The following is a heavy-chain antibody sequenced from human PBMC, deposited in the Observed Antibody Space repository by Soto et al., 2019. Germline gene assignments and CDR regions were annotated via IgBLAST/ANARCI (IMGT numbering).Heavy chain of an antibody. CDR3: ATAVVSGLNDFDI. J-gene: IGHJ3*02. Sequence: ASVKVSFKASGYTFTIYCIILLLQAPGQGLEWMGWISAYNGNTNYAQKLQGRVTMTTDTSTSTAYMELRSLRSDDTAVYYCATAVVSGLNDFDIWGQGTMVTVSS. CDR2: ISAYNGNT. D-gene: IGHD2-21*01. CDR1: GYTFTIYC. V-gene: IGHV1-18*04.